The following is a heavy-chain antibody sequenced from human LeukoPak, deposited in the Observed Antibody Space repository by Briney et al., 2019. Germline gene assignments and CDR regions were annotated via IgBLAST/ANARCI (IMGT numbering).Heavy chain of an antibody. CDR3: ARVHYYYDSSGYQEHDAFDI. CDR1: GGSTSSGSYY. J-gene: IGHJ3*02. V-gene: IGHV4-61*02. D-gene: IGHD3-22*01. CDR2: IYTSGST. Sequence: SQTLSLTCTVSGGSTSSGSYYWSWIRQPAGKGLEWIGRIYTSGSTNYNPSLKSRVTISVDTSKNQFSLKLSSVTAADTAVYYCARVHYYYDSSGYQEHDAFDIWGQGTMVTVSS.